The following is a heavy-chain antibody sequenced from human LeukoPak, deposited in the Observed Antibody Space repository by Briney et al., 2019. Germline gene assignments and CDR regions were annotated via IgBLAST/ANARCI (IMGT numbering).Heavy chain of an antibody. Sequence: PGGSLRLSCAASGFTFSSYVMHWVRQAPGKGLEWVAFIRYDGSNKYYADSVKGRFTISRDNSKNTLYLQMNSLRSEDTAVYYCARDRYGDYYLFDYWGQGTLVTVSS. D-gene: IGHD4-17*01. CDR1: GFTFSSYV. J-gene: IGHJ4*02. V-gene: IGHV3-30*02. CDR2: IRYDGSNK. CDR3: ARDRYGDYYLFDY.